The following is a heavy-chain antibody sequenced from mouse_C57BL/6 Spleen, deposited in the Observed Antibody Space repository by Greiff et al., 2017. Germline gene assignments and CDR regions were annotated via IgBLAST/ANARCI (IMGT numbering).Heavy chain of an antibody. CDR3: TLAYDYDGHYFDY. V-gene: IGHV6-3*01. CDR1: GFTFSNYW. J-gene: IGHJ2*01. D-gene: IGHD2-4*01. CDR2: IRLKSDNYAT. Sequence: DVMLVESGGGLVQPGGSMKLSCVASGFTFSNYWMNWVRQSPEKGLEWVAQIRLKSDNYATHYAESVKGRFTISRDDSKSSVYLQMNNLRAEDTGIYYCTLAYDYDGHYFDYWGQGTTLTVSS.